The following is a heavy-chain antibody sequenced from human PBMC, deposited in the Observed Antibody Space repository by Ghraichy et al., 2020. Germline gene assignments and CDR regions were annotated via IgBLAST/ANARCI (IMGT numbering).Heavy chain of an antibody. CDR2: IYYTGST. CDR1: GGSISSSSYF. V-gene: IGHV4-39*01. Sequence: SETLSLTCSVSGGSISSSSYFWGWLRQPPGKGLEWIGSIYYTGSTYYTPSLKSRVTISVDTSKNQFSLRVNSVTAADTAVYYCVSYSITSYYYGLDVWGQGTTVTVSS. D-gene: IGHD5-18*01. J-gene: IGHJ6*02. CDR3: VSYSITSYYYGLDV.